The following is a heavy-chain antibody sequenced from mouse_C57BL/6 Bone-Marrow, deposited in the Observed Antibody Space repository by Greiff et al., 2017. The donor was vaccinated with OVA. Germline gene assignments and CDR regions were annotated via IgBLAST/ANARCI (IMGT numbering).Heavy chain of an antibody. CDR1: GYTFTSYW. CDR3: AREVYDYDGFDY. Sequence: VQLQQPGAELVRPGSSVKLSCKASGYTFTSYWMDWVKQRPGQGLEWIGNIYPSDSETHYNQKFKDKATLTVDKSSSTAYMQLSSLTSEDSAVYYCAREVYDYDGFDYWGQGTLVTVSA. V-gene: IGHV1-61*01. D-gene: IGHD2-4*01. CDR2: IYPSDSET. J-gene: IGHJ3*01.